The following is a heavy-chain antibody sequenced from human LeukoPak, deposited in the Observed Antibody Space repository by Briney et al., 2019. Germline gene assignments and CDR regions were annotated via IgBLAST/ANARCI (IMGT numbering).Heavy chain of an antibody. J-gene: IGHJ4*02. CDR3: AGLPTFGDFVWN. V-gene: IGHV4-59*01. Sequence: GSLRLSCTASGFTFSNYAVSWVRQAPGKGLEWIGYSYYTGSTNYNPSFKSRLTMSVDTSKNQFSLKMSSVTAADTAVYYCAGLPTFGDFVWNWGQGTLVTVSS. CDR1: GFTFSNYA. CDR2: SYYTGST. D-gene: IGHD2/OR15-2a*01.